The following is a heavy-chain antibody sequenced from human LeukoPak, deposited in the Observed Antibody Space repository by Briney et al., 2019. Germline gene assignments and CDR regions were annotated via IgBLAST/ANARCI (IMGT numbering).Heavy chain of an antibody. V-gene: IGHV3-74*01. Sequence: GSLRLSCAASGFIFNNYWMHWVRQAPGKGLVWVSRISSDGSNTTYADSVKGRFTISRDNAKNTLYLQMNSLRAEDTAVYYCARGGSSRYKINYWGQGTLVTVSS. CDR3: ARGGSSRYKINY. CDR2: ISSDGSNT. D-gene: IGHD6-13*01. J-gene: IGHJ4*02. CDR1: GFIFNNYW.